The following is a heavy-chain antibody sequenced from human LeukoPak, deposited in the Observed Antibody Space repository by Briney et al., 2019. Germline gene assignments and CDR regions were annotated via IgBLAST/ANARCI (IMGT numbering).Heavy chain of an antibody. J-gene: IGHJ4*02. D-gene: IGHD6-19*01. CDR2: ISSSSST. CDR3: ARENCYSSDWYRLDH. Sequence: GGSLRLSCAASGFSFSDYYMSWIRQAPGKGLEWVSYISSSSSTNYADSVKGRFAISRDNAKNSLYLQMNSLRAEDTAVYYCARENCYSSDWYRLDHWGQGTLVTVSS. V-gene: IGHV3-11*05. CDR1: GFSFSDYY.